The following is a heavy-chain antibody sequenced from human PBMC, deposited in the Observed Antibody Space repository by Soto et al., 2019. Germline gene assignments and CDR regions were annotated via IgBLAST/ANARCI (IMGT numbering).Heavy chain of an antibody. CDR3: ARESAAYYGMDV. V-gene: IGHV3-48*01. Sequence: EVQLVESGGGLVQPGGSLRLSCAASGFTFSTYSMNWVRQAPGEGLEWVSYISSSRSTIYYADSVKGRLTISRDNAKNSLYLQMNSLRAEDTAVYYCARESAAYYGMDVWGQGTTVTVSS. CDR1: GFTFSTYS. J-gene: IGHJ6*02. D-gene: IGHD6-25*01. CDR2: ISSSRSTI.